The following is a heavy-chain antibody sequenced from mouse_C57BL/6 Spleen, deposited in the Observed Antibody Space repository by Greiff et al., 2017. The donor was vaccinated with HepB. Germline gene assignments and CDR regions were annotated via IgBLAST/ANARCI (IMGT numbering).Heavy chain of an antibody. J-gene: IGHJ2*01. Sequence: EVQVVESGPGLVKPSQSLSLTCSVTGYSITSGYYWNWIRQFPGNKLEWMGYISYDGSNNYNPSLKNRISITRDTSKNQFFLKLNSVTTEDTATYYCARTGTSYFDYWGQGTTLTVSS. CDR1: GYSITSGYY. V-gene: IGHV3-6*01. CDR3: ARTGTSYFDY. CDR2: ISYDGSN. D-gene: IGHD4-1*01.